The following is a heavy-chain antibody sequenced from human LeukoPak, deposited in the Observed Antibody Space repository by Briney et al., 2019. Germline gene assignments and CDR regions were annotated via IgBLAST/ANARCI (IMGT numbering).Heavy chain of an antibody. V-gene: IGHV3-23*01. CDR1: GFTFINYG. CDR2: VSPSGGIT. D-gene: IGHD4-17*01. CDR3: ARAALRATPLPFDY. Sequence: GGTLRLSCAASGFTFINYGMNWVRQAPGKGLEWVSGVSPSGGITYYADSVRGRFTISRDNSKSTLYLQMDSLRAEDTAIYYCARAALRATPLPFDYWGQGTLVTVSS. J-gene: IGHJ4*02.